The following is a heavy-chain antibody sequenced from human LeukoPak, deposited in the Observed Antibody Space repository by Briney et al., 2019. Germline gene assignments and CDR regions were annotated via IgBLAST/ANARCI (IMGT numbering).Heavy chain of an antibody. V-gene: IGHV3-7*01. CDR2: IKQDGTVQ. D-gene: IGHD2-21*02. CDR1: GVALSAYW. Sequence: GGSLRLSCAASGVALSAYWTIGVREAPGKGLQWLANIKQDGTVQHYVDSVKGWFTISRDNAKNSLFLQMNSLRAEDTALCYCARDYTATGAMDVWGQGTTVTVS. J-gene: IGHJ6*02. CDR3: ARDYTATGAMDV.